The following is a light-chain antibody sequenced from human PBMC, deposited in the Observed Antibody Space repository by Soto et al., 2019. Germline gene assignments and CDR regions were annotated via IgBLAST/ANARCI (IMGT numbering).Light chain of an antibody. CDR1: QSVSSSY. Sequence: PGERVTLSCRASQSVSSSYLTWYQQKPGQAPRLLIYGASTRATSIPARFSGSGSGTDFTLTISSLQPEEFAVYYCQQDYNLPITFGRGTRLEIK. J-gene: IGKJ5*01. V-gene: IGKV3D-7*01. CDR3: QQDYNLPIT. CDR2: GAS.